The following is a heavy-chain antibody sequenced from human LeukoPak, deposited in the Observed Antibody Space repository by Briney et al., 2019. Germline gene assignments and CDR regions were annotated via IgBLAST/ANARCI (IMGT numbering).Heavy chain of an antibody. CDR2: INPKTGGT. CDR1: GYTFTGYY. Sequence: ASVKVSCKASGYTFTGYYMHWVRQAPGQGLEWMGWINPKTGGTTYAQKFQDRVTMTLDTSLSTTYMEPNSLRSDDTALYYCANWGGYGSGSVFDYWGQGTLVTVSS. V-gene: IGHV1-2*02. J-gene: IGHJ4*02. CDR3: ANWGGYGSGSVFDY. D-gene: IGHD3-10*01.